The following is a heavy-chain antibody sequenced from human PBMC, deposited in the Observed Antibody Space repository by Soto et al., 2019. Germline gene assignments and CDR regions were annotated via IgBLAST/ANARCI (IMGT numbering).Heavy chain of an antibody. CDR3: ARYNSYAIDY. J-gene: IGHJ4*02. CDR2: IHYSGTT. CDR1: GTSISSYY. D-gene: IGHD2-8*01. Sequence: VQLQESGPGLVKPSETLSLTCTVSGTSISSYYWSWIRQPPGKGLEWIANIHYSGTTNYNPSLASRVTISVDTSTNQFSLKMTSVTAADRAIYFCARYNSYAIDYWGRGTLVTVSS. V-gene: IGHV4-59*01.